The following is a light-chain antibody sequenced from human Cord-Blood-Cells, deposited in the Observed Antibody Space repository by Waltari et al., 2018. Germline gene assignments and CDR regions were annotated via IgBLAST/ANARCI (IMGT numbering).Light chain of an antibody. V-gene: IGLV2-8*01. J-gene: IGLJ3*02. CDR1: SSDVGGYNY. CDR3: SSYAGSNNWV. CDR2: EVS. Sequence: QSALTQPPSASGSPGQSVTISCTGTSSDVGGYNYVSWYQQHPGKAPKLMIYEVSKRPSGVPDRFSGSKSGNTASLTGSGLQAEDEADYYCSSYAGSNNWVFGGETKLTVL.